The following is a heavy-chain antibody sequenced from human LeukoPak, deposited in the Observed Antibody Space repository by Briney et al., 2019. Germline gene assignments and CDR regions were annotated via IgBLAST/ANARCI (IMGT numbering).Heavy chain of an antibody. D-gene: IGHD2-2*01. V-gene: IGHV3-23*01. CDR2: SSGSGDAT. CDR1: GFTFSSYW. J-gene: IGHJ4*02. Sequence: GGSLRLSCAASGFTFSSYWMHWVRQAPGKGLEWVSASSGSGDATNYADSVKGRFTTSRDNSKNTVYLQMNSLRAEDTAVYYCAKAAPYTSSWTYYFDYWGQGILVTVSS. CDR3: AKAAPYTSSWTYYFDY.